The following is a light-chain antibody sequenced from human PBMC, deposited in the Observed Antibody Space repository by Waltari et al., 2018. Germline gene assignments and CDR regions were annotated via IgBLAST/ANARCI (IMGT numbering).Light chain of an antibody. J-gene: IGLJ3*02. Sequence: FMLTQPHSVSESPGKTITISCTRSSGSIASNFEQWYQQRPGSAPTTVIYEDHQRPSGVPDRFSGSFDRSSNSASLTISGLKTEDEAEYYCQSYDGSGSWVFGGGTKLTVL. CDR2: EDH. V-gene: IGLV6-57*04. CDR3: QSYDGSGSWV. CDR1: SGSIASNF.